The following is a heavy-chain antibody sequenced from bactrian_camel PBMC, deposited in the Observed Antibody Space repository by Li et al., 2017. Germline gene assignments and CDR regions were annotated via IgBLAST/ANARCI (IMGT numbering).Heavy chain of an antibody. V-gene: IGHV3S10*01. CDR2: ILSRVDDTT. Sequence: VQLVESGGGLVQPGGSLTLSCAASGFTFRTTDMSWVRQAPGKGLEWISGILSRVDDTTTYAESVKGRFTITEDKAKNTVYLRMNNLKPEDTAVYYCAAEGPQWTVAVGPCGINTGARGPRSPSP. D-gene: IGHD7*01. CDR1: GFTFRTTD. CDR3: AAEGPQWTVAVGPCGINT. J-gene: IGHJ4*01.